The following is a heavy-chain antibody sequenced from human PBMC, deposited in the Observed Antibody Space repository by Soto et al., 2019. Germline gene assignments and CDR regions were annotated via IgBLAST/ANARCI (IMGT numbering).Heavy chain of an antibody. J-gene: IGHJ4*02. CDR1: GYTFTSYG. V-gene: IGHV1-18*04. D-gene: IGHD5-12*01. CDR3: ARSWSKRWLQWGHFDY. Sequence: QVQLVQSGAEVKKPGASVKVSCKASGYTFTSYGISWVRQAPGQGLEWMGWISAYNGNTNYAQKLQGRATMTTDTSTSTAYMELRSLRSDDTAVYYCARSWSKRWLQWGHFDYWGQGTLVTVSS. CDR2: ISAYNGNT.